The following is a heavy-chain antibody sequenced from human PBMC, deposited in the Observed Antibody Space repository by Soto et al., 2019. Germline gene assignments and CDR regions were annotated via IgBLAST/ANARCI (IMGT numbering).Heavy chain of an antibody. V-gene: IGHV3-49*04. Sequence: PGGSLRLSCTVSGFNFRDFAMSWVRQAPGKGLEWVGFIRGKTYGATTEYAASVKGRFTISTDDSKSIAYLQMNSLKIEDTAVYYCSRDHEYTNSYDLDYWGQGTLVTVSS. CDR1: GFNFRDFA. CDR2: IRGKTYGATT. CDR3: SRDHEYTNSYDLDY. J-gene: IGHJ4*02. D-gene: IGHD4-4*01.